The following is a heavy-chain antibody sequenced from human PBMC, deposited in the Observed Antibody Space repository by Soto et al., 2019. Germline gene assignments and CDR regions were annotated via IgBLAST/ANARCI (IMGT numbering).Heavy chain of an antibody. Sequence: SETLSLTCAVYGGSFSGYYWSWIRQPPGKGLEWIGEINHSGSTNYNPSLKSRVTISVDTSKNQFSLKLSSVTAADTAVYYCARGRWVGYCGGGSCSNRYYGMDVWGQGTTVTVSS. CDR2: INHSGST. V-gene: IGHV4-34*01. CDR3: ARGRWVGYCGGGSCSNRYYGMDV. CDR1: GGSFSGYY. D-gene: IGHD2-15*01. J-gene: IGHJ6*02.